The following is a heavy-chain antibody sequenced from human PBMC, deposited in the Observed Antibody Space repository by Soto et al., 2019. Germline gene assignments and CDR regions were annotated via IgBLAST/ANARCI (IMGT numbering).Heavy chain of an antibody. CDR2: ISASGNTR. Sequence: QVQLVESGGGLVKPGGSLRLSCAASGFSFSDYYMSWIRQAPGKGLEWISYISASGNTRYYADPVKGRLTISRDSAKNSLYLQMNSLGVEDTAVYYCARDREDYAFDIWGQGTMVTVSS. CDR3: ARDREDYAFDI. J-gene: IGHJ3*02. V-gene: IGHV3-11*01. CDR1: GFSFSDYY.